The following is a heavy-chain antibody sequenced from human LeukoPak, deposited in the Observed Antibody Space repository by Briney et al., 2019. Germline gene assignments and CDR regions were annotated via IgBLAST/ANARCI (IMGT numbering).Heavy chain of an antibody. CDR1: GFTFSSYS. Sequence: GGTLRLSCAASGFTFSSYSMNWVRQAPGKGLEWVSYISSSSSTIYYADSVKGRFTISRDNAKNSLYLQMNSLRAEDTAVYYCARDRGYGSGSYSLDYWGQGTLVTVSP. D-gene: IGHD3-10*01. CDR2: ISSSSSTI. CDR3: ARDRGYGSGSYSLDY. V-gene: IGHV3-48*01. J-gene: IGHJ4*02.